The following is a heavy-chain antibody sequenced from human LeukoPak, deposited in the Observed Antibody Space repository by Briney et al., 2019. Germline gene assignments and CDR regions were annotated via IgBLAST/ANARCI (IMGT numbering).Heavy chain of an antibody. CDR3: ARDVTDGSSNFDY. V-gene: IGHV3-11*01. Sequence: GGSLRLSCAVSGFTFSDYYMSWIRQAPGKGLEWVSYISSSGSTIYYADSVKGRFTISRDNAKNSLYLQMNSLRAEDTAVYYCARDVTDGSSNFDYWGQGTLVTVSS. D-gene: IGHD1-26*01. CDR2: ISSSGSTI. J-gene: IGHJ4*02. CDR1: GFTFSDYY.